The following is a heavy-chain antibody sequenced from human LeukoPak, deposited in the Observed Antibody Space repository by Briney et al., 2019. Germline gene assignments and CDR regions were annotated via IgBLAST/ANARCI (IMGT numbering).Heavy chain of an antibody. D-gene: IGHD3-10*02. Sequence: GGSLRLSCAASGFTFSSYGMHWVRQAPGKGLEWVAVKGRFTISRDNSKNTLYLQMNNLRADDTAVYYCAELGITMIGGVWGKGTTVTISS. CDR1: GFTFSSYG. CDR3: AELGITMIGGV. J-gene: IGHJ6*04. V-gene: IGHV3-30*02.